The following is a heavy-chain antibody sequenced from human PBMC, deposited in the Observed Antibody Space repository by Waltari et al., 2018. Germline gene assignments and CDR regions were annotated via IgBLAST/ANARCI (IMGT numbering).Heavy chain of an antibody. CDR3: AQGGPSLYCSGGSCYSGRFDY. CDR2: ISYDGSNK. J-gene: IGHJ4*02. V-gene: IGHV3-30*18. Sequence: QVQLVESGGVVVQPGRSLSLSCAASVFTFSSYGMHWVRQAPGKGLEWVAVISYDGSNKYYADSVKGRFTISRDNSKNTLYLQMNSLRAEDTAVYYCAQGGPSLYCSGGSCYSGRFDYWGQGTLVTVSS. D-gene: IGHD2-15*01. CDR1: VFTFSSYG.